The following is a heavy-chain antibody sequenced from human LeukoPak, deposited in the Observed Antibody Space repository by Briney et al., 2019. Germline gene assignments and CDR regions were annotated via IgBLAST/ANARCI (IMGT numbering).Heavy chain of an antibody. J-gene: IGHJ4*02. CDR1: GHTFTGYY. V-gene: IGHV1-2*02. CDR2: IHPNSGGT. D-gene: IGHD3-9*01. Sequence: ASVKVSCTASGHTFTGYYMQWGRQAPGQGLEWMGWIHPNSGGTNYAQKFQGRVTMTRDTSISTAYMELSRLRSDDTAVYYCARALPYYDILTGPKYYFDYWGQGTLVTVSS. CDR3: ARALPYYDILTGPKYYFDY.